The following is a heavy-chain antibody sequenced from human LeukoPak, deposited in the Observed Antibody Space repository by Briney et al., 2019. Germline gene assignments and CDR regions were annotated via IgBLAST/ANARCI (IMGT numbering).Heavy chain of an antibody. CDR1: GFTFTTYV. Sequence: GGSLRLSCAASGFTFTTYVMSWVRQAPGKGLEWVSGISGSGGSTYYADSVKGRFTISRDNSKNTLYLQMSSLGADDTAVYYCAKFGVSLSGYGYGNPFDYWGQGTLVTVSS. D-gene: IGHD5-18*01. V-gene: IGHV3-23*01. CDR2: ISGSGGST. CDR3: AKFGVSLSGYGYGNPFDY. J-gene: IGHJ4*02.